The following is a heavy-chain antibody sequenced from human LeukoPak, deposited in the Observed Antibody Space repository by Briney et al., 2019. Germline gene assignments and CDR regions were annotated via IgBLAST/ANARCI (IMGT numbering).Heavy chain of an antibody. CDR1: GYTFTSYG. V-gene: IGHV1-18*01. CDR2: ISAYNGNT. J-gene: IGHJ6*03. CDR3: ARLSVPAAISYYYYYMDV. D-gene: IGHD2-2*01. Sequence: ASVKVSCKASGYTFTSYGISWVRQGPGQGLEWMGWISAYNGNTNYAQKLQGRVTMTTDTSTSTAYMELRSLRSDDTAVYYCARLSVPAAISYYYYYMDVWGKGTTVTVSS.